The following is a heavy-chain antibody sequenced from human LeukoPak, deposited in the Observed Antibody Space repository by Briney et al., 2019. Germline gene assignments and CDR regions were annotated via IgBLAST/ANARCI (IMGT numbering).Heavy chain of an antibody. CDR2: IKQDGSEK. CDR1: GFTFSSYW. D-gene: IGHD3-22*01. V-gene: IGHV3-7*01. CDR3: ARGVSRGSYASSGYWNY. J-gene: IGHJ4*02. Sequence: PPGGSLRLSCAASGFTFSSYWMSWVRQAPGKGLEWVANIKQDGSEKYYVDSVKGRLTISRDNAKNSPYLQMNSLRAEDTAVYYCARGVSRGSYASSGYWNYWGQGTLVTVSS.